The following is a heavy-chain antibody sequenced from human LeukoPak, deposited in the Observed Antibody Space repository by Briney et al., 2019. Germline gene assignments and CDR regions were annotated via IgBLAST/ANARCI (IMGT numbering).Heavy chain of an antibody. D-gene: IGHD1-26*01. J-gene: IGHJ4*02. CDR1: GFTFSSYS. V-gene: IGHV3-21*01. CDR3: PSPEKGASGY. CDR2: ISSSSSYI. Sequence: GGSLRLSCAASGFTFSSYSMNWVRQAPGKGLEWVSSISSSSSYIYYADSVKGRFTISRDNAKNSLYLQMNILRAEDTATCYCPSPEKGASGYWGQGTLVTVSS.